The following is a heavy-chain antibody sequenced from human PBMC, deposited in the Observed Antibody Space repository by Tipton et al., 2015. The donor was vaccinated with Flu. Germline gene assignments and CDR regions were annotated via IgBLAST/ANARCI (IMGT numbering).Heavy chain of an antibody. Sequence: SLRLSCTASGFDFSVYGMHWVRQAPGKGLEWVAVIWYDGSNKHYGDSVKGRFTVSRDNSKSTLYLQMNNLGVDDTAVYYCARDEGVVNYYFGMDVWGQGTTVTVSS. V-gene: IGHV3-33*01. CDR1: GFDFSVYG. CDR3: ARDEGVVNYYFGMDV. CDR2: IWYDGSNK. J-gene: IGHJ6*02.